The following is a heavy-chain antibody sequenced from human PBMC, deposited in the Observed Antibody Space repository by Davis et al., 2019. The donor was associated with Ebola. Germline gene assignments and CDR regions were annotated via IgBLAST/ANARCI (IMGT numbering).Heavy chain of an antibody. Sequence: LTLSCPVYGGSFSGYYWSCICQPPAKGLGWIGNINYSGPTYYSPYLKSRVTISADTSKNQFSLKLSSVTAADTAVYYCVRHGNIVVVLASPEDFQHWGPGTLVTVSS. D-gene: IGHD2-21*01. J-gene: IGHJ1*01. CDR3: VRHGNIVVVLASPEDFQH. CDR1: GGSFSGYY. V-gene: IGHV4-34*01. CDR2: INYSGPT.